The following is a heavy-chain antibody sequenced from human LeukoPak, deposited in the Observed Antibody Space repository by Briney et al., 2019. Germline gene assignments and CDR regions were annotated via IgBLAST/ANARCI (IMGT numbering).Heavy chain of an antibody. D-gene: IGHD3-3*01. J-gene: IGHJ6*03. V-gene: IGHV3-21*01. Sequence: PGGSLRLSYAASGFTFSSYSMNWVRQAPGKGLEWVSSISSSSSYIYYADSVKGRFTISRDNAKNSLYLQMNSLRAEDTAVYYCARCITIFGVVDYYMDVWGKGTTVTVSS. CDR3: ARCITIFGVVDYYMDV. CDR2: ISSSSSYI. CDR1: GFTFSSYS.